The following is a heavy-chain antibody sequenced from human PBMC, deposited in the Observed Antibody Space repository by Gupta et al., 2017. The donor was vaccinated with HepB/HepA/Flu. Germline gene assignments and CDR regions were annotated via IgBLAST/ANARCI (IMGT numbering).Heavy chain of an antibody. CDR2: ISGSGDRT. D-gene: IGHD1-1*01. V-gene: IGHV3-23*01. CDR3: AKAEVPWGIQLRYDDGPFDV. Sequence: EVQLLESGGVLVQPGGSLRLACAASGLTFTKNTMNWVRQAPGKGLEWVSTISGSGDRTDYADSVRGRFSLSRDNAKNTVYLIMNSLRVEDTAVYYCAKAEVPWGIQLRYDDGPFDVWGQGTVVTVSS. CDR1: GLTFTKNT. J-gene: IGHJ3*01.